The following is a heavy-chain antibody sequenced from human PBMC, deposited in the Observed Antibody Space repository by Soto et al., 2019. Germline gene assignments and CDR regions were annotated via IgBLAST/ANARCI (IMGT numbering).Heavy chain of an antibody. CDR1: YGSISVSNVF. CDR2: IDYSGAA. CDR3: ARHYYDSSGYSDWFDP. Sequence: SETLSLTCTVSYGSISVSNVFWGWVRQPPGKGLEWIGNIDYSGAAYFNPSLGTRVTFPVDTSKNQFSLKLSSVTAADTAVYYCARHYYDSSGYSDWFDPWGQGTLVTVSS. V-gene: IGHV4-39*01. J-gene: IGHJ5*02. D-gene: IGHD3-22*01.